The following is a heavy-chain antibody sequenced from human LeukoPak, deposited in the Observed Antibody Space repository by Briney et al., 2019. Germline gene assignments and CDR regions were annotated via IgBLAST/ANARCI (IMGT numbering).Heavy chain of an antibody. J-gene: IGHJ4*02. CDR1: GLTFSTYW. V-gene: IGHV3-74*01. Sequence: GGSLRLSCAASGLTFSTYWMHWVRQDPGRGLVWVSRISSDASITSYADPVKGRFTISRDNAKNTLYLQMNSLRAEDTALYYCATSARTYIGSSLDYWGQGTLVTVSS. CDR2: ISSDASIT. CDR3: ATSARTYIGSSLDY. D-gene: IGHD2-15*01.